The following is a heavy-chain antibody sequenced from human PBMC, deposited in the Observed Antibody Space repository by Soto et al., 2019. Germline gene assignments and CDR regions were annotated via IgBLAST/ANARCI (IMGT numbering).Heavy chain of an antibody. Sequence: QVQLVQSGAEVKKPGSSVKVSCKASGGTFSSYAISWVRQAPGQGLEWMGGIIPIFGTSNYAQQFQGRVTTTADESTSTAYMQLSSLRSESTAVYYCASPTMPLYYFYGMDVWGQGTTVTVSS. J-gene: IGHJ6*02. D-gene: IGHD2-2*01. CDR2: IIPIFGTS. V-gene: IGHV1-69*12. CDR1: GGTFSSYA. CDR3: ASPTMPLYYFYGMDV.